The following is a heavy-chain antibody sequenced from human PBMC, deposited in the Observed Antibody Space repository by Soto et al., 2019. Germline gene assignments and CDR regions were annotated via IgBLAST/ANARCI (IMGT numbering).Heavy chain of an antibody. D-gene: IGHD6-13*01. CDR1: GMTFSNYW. J-gene: IGHJ4*02. CDR3: AAWGISNP. V-gene: IGHV3-7*01. CDR2: ISPDGSAK. Sequence: HPGGSLRLSCVASGMTFSNYWMNWVRQTPGKGLEWVANISPDGSAKAYVDSVKGRFTVSRDNAKNSFYLQMNSLRAEDTAVYFCAAWGISNPWGQGTLVTVSS.